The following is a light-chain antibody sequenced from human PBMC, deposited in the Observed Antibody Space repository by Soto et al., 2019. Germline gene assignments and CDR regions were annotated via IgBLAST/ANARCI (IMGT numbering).Light chain of an antibody. Sequence: DIQMTQSPSTLSGSVGDRFAVTFRASQSISSWLAWYQQKPGKAPKLLIYDASSLESGVPSRFSGSGSGTEFTLTISSLQPDDFATYYCQQYNSYSTFGQGTKVDNK. V-gene: IGKV1-5*01. CDR2: DAS. J-gene: IGKJ1*01. CDR1: QSISSW. CDR3: QQYNSYST.